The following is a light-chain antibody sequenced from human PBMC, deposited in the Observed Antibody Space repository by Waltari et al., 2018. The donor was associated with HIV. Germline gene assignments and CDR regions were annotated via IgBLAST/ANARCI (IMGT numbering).Light chain of an antibody. Sequence: QSALTQPASVSGSPGQSITISCTGTSSDVGGYNLVSWYQQHPGKAPKLMIYEVSKLPSVVSNRFSGSKSCNTASLTISGLQAEDEADYYCCAYAGSTTYVIFGGGTKLTVL. V-gene: IGLV2-23*02. CDR3: CAYAGSTTYVI. CDR1: SSDVGGYNL. CDR2: EVS. J-gene: IGLJ2*01.